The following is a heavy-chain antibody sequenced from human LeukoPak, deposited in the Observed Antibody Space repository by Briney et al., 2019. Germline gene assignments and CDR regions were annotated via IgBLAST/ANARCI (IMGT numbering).Heavy chain of an antibody. Sequence: GGSLRLSCAASGFTFSGYAMSWVRQAPGKGLEWVSAISGSGGSTYYADSVKGRFTISRDNSKNTLYLQMNSLRAEDTAVYYCANEPEYYYDSSGYSLDYWGQGTLVTVSS. D-gene: IGHD3-22*01. CDR1: GFTFSGYA. V-gene: IGHV3-23*01. CDR3: ANEPEYYYDSSGYSLDY. J-gene: IGHJ4*02. CDR2: ISGSGGST.